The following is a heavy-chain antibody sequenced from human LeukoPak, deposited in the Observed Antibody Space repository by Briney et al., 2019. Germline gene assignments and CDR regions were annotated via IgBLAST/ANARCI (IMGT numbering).Heavy chain of an antibody. Sequence: SQTLSLTCTVSGGSISSGSYYWSWIRQPAGKGLGWIGRIYTSGTTNYNPSLKSRITMSVDTSKNQFSLKMRSVTAADTAVYYCARANYDGSDYWGQGTLVTVSS. J-gene: IGHJ4*02. CDR3: ARANYDGSDY. D-gene: IGHD3-22*01. V-gene: IGHV4-61*02. CDR2: IYTSGTT. CDR1: GGSISSGSYY.